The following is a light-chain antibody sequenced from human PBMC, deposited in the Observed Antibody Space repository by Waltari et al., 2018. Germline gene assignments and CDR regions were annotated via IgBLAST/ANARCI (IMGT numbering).Light chain of an antibody. CDR3: PDYSGTSPA. CDR1: QSVSYNSNNENY. Sequence: DIVMTQSPDSLAVSLGERATINCKSSQSVSYNSNNENYLAWYQHKPGQPPKLLISWASTRESGVPYRFRGRGSWTGFTPTISSPQPEDVAVLYCPDYSGTSPAFGQGTRLEIK. CDR2: WAS. J-gene: IGKJ5*01. V-gene: IGKV4-1*01.